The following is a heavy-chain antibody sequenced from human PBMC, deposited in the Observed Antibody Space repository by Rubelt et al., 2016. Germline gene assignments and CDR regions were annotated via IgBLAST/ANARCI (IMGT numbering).Heavy chain of an antibody. V-gene: IGHV4-39*01. CDR3: ARGLEGSGSYLDY. CDR2: IYYSGST. D-gene: IGHD3-10*01. J-gene: IGHJ4*02. CDR1: GGSISSSSYY. Sequence: QLQLQESGPGLVKPSETLSLTCTVSGGSISSSSYYWGWIRQPPGKGLEWIGSIYYSGSTYYNPSLKSGVTISVDASKNQFSLKLSCVTAADTAVYYCARGLEGSGSYLDYWGQGTLVTVSS.